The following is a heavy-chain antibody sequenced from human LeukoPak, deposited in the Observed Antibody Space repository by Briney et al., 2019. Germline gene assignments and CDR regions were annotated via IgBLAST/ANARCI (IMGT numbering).Heavy chain of an antibody. D-gene: IGHD3-22*01. CDR2: ISGSGGST. Sequence: GGSLRLSCAASGFTFSSYAMSWVRQAPGKGLEWVSAISGSGGSTYYADSVKGRFTISRDNSKNTLYLQMNSLRAEDTAVYYCAKDPYDSSGYYFWYFDYWGQGALVTVSS. CDR1: GFTFSSYA. J-gene: IGHJ4*02. V-gene: IGHV3-23*01. CDR3: AKDPYDSSGYYFWYFDY.